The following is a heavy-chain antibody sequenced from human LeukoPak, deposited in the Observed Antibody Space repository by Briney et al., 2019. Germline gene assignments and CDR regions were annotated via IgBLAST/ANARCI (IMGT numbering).Heavy chain of an antibody. V-gene: IGHV4-59*11. D-gene: IGHD5-24*01. J-gene: IGHJ3*02. CDR3: ARGDGGGDAFDI. Sequence: SETLSLTCTVSGGYISDHYWSWIRQPPGRGLDWVGYIYYSGSTTYNPSLKSRVTISVDTSKNQFSLKLSSVTAADTAVYYCARGDGGGDAFDIWGQGTMVTVSS. CDR2: IYYSGST. CDR1: GGYISDHY.